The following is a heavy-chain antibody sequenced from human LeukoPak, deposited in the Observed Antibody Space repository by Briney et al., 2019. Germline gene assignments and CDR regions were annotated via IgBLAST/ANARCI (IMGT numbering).Heavy chain of an antibody. D-gene: IGHD2-15*01. CDR2: IYSGGST. Sequence: PGGSLRLSCAASGFTVSSNYMSWVRQAPGKGLEWVSVIYSGGSTYYADSVKGRFTISRDNSKNTLYLQMNSLRAEDTAVYYCASGGPRSQLYYYGMDVWGQGTTVTVSS. J-gene: IGHJ6*02. CDR3: ASGGPRSQLYYYGMDV. CDR1: GFTVSSNY. V-gene: IGHV3-53*01.